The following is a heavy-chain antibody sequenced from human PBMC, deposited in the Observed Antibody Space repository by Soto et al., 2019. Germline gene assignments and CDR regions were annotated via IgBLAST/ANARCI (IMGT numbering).Heavy chain of an antibody. CDR2: IDYRGRT. Sequence: QVQLQESGPGLVKPSQTLSLTCTVSGGAIRSGDYYWSWIRQPPGKGLEWIGYIDYRGRTYYNPSLESRVTISVDTTRPQFSLNLSSVTAAGTSVYYCAREGIMITLGEVRAFDISGQGTMVIFSS. CDR3: AREGIMITLGEVRAFDI. CDR1: GGAIRSGDYY. J-gene: IGHJ3*02. D-gene: IGHD3-16*01. V-gene: IGHV4-30-4*01.